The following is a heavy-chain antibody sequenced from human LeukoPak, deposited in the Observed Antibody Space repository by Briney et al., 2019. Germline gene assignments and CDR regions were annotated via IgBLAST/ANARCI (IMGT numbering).Heavy chain of an antibody. CDR2: ITPIFGTA. CDR3: ARGLGSRLYDFDY. Sequence: GSSVKVSCKASGGTFSSYAISWVRQAPGQGLEWMGGITPIFGTANYAQKYQGRVTIIADQFTSTVYMELSSLRSEDTAVYYCARGLGSRLYDFDYWGQGTLVTVSS. V-gene: IGHV1-69*01. CDR1: GGTFSSYA. D-gene: IGHD3-16*01. J-gene: IGHJ4*02.